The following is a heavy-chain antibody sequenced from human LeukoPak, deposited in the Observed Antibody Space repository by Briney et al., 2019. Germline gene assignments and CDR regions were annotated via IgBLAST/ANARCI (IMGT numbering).Heavy chain of an antibody. CDR2: INTNTGNP. D-gene: IGHD3-16*01. V-gene: IGHV7-4-1*02. Sequence: ASVTVSCTASGYTFTSYAMNWVRQAPGQGLEWMGWINTNTGNPTYAQGFTGRFVFSLDTSVSTAYLQISSLKAEDTAVYYCARHLRLPPRLLRLGELSYYYYGMDVWGQGTTVSVSS. J-gene: IGHJ6*02. CDR3: ARHLRLPPRLLRLGELSYYYYGMDV. CDR1: GYTFTSYA.